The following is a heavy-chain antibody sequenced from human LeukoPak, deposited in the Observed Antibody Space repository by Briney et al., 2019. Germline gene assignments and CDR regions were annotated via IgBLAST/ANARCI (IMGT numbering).Heavy chain of an antibody. CDR3: ARYIHPQGLVGYAMDV. CDR1: GYTFTSYG. CDR2: IIPILGKV. Sequence: GASVKVSCKASGYTFTSYGISWVRQAPGQGLEWMGRIIPILGKVDYAQKFQGRVTITADKSTRSAYMELSSLASGDTAIYFCARYIHPQGLVGYAMDVWGQGTTVIVSS. V-gene: IGHV1-69*04. D-gene: IGHD2-15*01. J-gene: IGHJ6*02.